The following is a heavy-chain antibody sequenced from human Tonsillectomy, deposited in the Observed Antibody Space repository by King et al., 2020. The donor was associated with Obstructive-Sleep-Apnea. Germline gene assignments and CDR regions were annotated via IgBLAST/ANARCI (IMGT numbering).Heavy chain of an antibody. CDR2: ISYDGSNK. J-gene: IGHJ4*02. Sequence: VQLVESGGGVVQPGRALRLSCAASGFTFSSYAMHWVRQAPGKGLEWGAVISYDGSNKYYADSVKGRFTISRDNSKKTLYVQMNSLRAEDTAGYYCARTYSYGPFDYWGQGTLVTVSS. CDR3: ARTYSYGPFDY. V-gene: IGHV3-30*04. D-gene: IGHD5-18*01. CDR1: GFTFSSYA.